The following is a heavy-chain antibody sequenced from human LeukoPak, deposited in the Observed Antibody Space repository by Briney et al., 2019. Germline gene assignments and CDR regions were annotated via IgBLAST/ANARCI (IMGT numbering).Heavy chain of an antibody. CDR3: ATHRHSSSWYAEPDLVN. J-gene: IGHJ4*02. D-gene: IGHD6-13*01. V-gene: IGHV3-23*01. CDR1: GFTFSSYA. CDR2: ISASGGST. Sequence: PGGSLRLSCAASGFTFSSYAMSWVRQAPGKGLEWVSAISASGGSTYYADSVRGRFTISRDNSKNTLYLQMNSLRAEDTAVYYCATHRHSSSWYAEPDLVNWGQGTLVTVSS.